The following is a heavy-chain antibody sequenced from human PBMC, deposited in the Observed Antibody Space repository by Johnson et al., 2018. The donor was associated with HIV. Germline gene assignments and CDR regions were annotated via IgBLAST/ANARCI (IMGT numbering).Heavy chain of an antibody. CDR3: AKDLGNWDSPRSAFDM. Sequence: QVQLVESGGGVVQPGRSLRLSCTVSGIIFSHYGMHWVRQAPGKGLEWVALISYDGSNKYYADSVKGRFTISRDNSKNTLYLQMNSLRAEDTAVYYCAKDLGNWDSPRSAFDMWGQGTMVTVSS. CDR2: ISYDGSNK. V-gene: IGHV3-30*18. CDR1: GIIFSHYG. J-gene: IGHJ3*02. D-gene: IGHD1/OR15-1a*01.